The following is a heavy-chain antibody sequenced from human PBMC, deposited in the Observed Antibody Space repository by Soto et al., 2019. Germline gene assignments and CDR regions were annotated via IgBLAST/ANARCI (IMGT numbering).Heavy chain of an antibody. V-gene: IGHV4-39*01. D-gene: IGHD6-19*01. J-gene: IGHJ4*02. CDR2: IYYSGST. Sequence: QLQLQESGPGLVKPSETLSLTCTVSGGSISSSSYYWGWIRQPPGKGLEWIGSIYYSGSTYYNPSLKSRVTISVDTSKNQFSLNLSSVTAADTAVYYCARQPRIAVAGTFGYWGQGTLVTVSS. CDR3: ARQPRIAVAGTFGY. CDR1: GGSISSSSYY.